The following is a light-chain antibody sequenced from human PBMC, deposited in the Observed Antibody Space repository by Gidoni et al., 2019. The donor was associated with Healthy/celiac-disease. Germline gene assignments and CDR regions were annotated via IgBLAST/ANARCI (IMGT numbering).Light chain of an antibody. Sequence: QSVLTQPPSVSAAPGQKATISCSGSCSNIGNNYVSWYQQLPGTAPKLLIYDNNKRPSGIPDRFSGSKSGTSATLGITGLQAGDEADYYCGTWDSSLSAVVFGGGTKLTVL. CDR2: DNN. J-gene: IGLJ2*01. CDR1: CSNIGNNY. V-gene: IGLV1-51*01. CDR3: GTWDSSLSAVV.